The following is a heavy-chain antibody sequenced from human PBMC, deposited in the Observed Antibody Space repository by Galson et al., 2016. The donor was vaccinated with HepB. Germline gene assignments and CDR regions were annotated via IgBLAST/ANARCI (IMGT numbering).Heavy chain of an antibody. D-gene: IGHD3-22*01. CDR2: VNPNTGGT. J-gene: IGHJ4*02. V-gene: IGHV1-2*04. CDR3: ARGYYYDTAGYYRPYYFDY. Sequence: SVKVSCKASGYTFTGYYMHWVRQAPGQGLEWMGWVNPNTGGTTYAQKFQGSVTMTRDTSISTAYMELSRLRSDDTAVYYCARGYYYDTAGYYRPYYFDYWGQGTLVTVSS. CDR1: GYTFTGYY.